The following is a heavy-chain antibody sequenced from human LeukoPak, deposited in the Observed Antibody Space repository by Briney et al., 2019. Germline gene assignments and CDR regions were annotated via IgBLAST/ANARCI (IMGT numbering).Heavy chain of an antibody. V-gene: IGHV4-38-2*02. CDR2: IYHSGST. CDR1: GYSISSGYY. CDR3: ARESGSGWPYYYYYYMDV. D-gene: IGHD6-19*01. Sequence: SETLSLTCTVSGYSISSGYYWGWIRQPPGKGLEWIGSIYHSGSTYYNPSLKSRVTISVDTSKNQFSLKLSSVTAADTAVYYCARESGSGWPYYYYYYMDVWGKGTTVTVSS. J-gene: IGHJ6*03.